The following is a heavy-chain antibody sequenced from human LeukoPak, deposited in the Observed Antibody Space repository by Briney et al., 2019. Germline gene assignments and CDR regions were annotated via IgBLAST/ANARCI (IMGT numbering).Heavy chain of an antibody. CDR2: ISGSGGST. Sequence: GGSLRLSCAASGFTFGSYAMSWVRQAPGKGLEWVSAISGSGGSTYYADSVKGRFTISRDNSKNTLYLQMNSLRAEDTAVYYCAKWRAGDQSLDYWGQGTLVTVSS. CDR3: AKWRAGDQSLDY. CDR1: GFTFGSYA. V-gene: IGHV3-23*01. D-gene: IGHD7-27*01. J-gene: IGHJ4*02.